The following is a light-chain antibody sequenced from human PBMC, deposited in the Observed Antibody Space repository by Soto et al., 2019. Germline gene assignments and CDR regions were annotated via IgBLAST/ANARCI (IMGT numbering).Light chain of an antibody. CDR3: QTWGTGTPWV. V-gene: IGLV4-69*01. J-gene: IGLJ3*02. CDR1: SGHSNYA. Sequence: QSVLTQSPSASASLGASVKLTCTLSSGHSNYAIAWHQQQPEKGPRYLMKLHSDGSHSKGDGIPDRFSGSSSGAERYLTISSLQSEDEADDYLQTWGTGTPWVFGGGTKLTVL. CDR2: LHSDGSH.